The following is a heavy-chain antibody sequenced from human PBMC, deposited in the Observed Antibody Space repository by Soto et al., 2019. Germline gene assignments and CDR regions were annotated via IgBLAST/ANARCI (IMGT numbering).Heavy chain of an antibody. V-gene: IGHV3-30*18. CDR3: AKDSSSGLGY. CDR1: GFTFSSYG. Sequence: GGSLRLSCAASGFTFSSYGMHWVRQAPGKGLEWVAVISYDGSNKYYADSVKGRFTISRDNSKNTLYLQMNSLRAEDTAVYYCAKDSSSGLGYWGQGTLVTVSS. CDR2: ISYDGSNK. D-gene: IGHD6-6*01. J-gene: IGHJ4*02.